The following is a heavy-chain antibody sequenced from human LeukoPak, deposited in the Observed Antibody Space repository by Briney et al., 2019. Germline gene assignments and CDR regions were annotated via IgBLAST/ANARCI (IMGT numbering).Heavy chain of an antibody. CDR3: ARPRGVYYYYGMDV. CDR2: TSSSGSTI. V-gene: IGHV3-11*01. Sequence: GGSLRLSCAASGFTFSDYYMSWIRQAPGKGLEWVSYTSSSGSTIYYADSVKGRFTVSRDNAKNSLYLQMNSLRAEDTAVYYCARPRGVYYYYGMDVWGQGTTVTVSS. D-gene: IGHD3-10*01. CDR1: GFTFSDYY. J-gene: IGHJ6*02.